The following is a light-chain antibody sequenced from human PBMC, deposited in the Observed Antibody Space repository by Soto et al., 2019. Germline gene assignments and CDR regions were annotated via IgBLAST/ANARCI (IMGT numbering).Light chain of an antibody. CDR2: GAS. V-gene: IGKV3-15*01. J-gene: IGKJ5*01. CDR3: QQYNNWPPIT. CDR1: QNISNY. Sequence: ITQSPSSLSASVGDRVTLSCRASQNISNYLIWYQQKPGQAPRLLIYGASTRATGIPARFSGSGSGTEFTLTISSLQSEDFAVYYCQQYNNWPPITFGQGTRLEIK.